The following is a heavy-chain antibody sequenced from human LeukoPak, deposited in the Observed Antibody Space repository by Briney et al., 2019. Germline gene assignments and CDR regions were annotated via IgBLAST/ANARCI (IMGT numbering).Heavy chain of an antibody. V-gene: IGHV1-18*01. CDR2: ISAYNGNT. Sequence: GASVKVSCKASGYTFTSYGISWVRQAPGQGLEWMGWISAYNGNTNYAQKLQGRVTMTTDTSTSTAYMELRSLRSDDTAVYYCARDTNYYDSSGLENPIDYWGQGTLVTVSS. CDR3: ARDTNYYDSSGLENPIDY. J-gene: IGHJ4*02. D-gene: IGHD3-22*01. CDR1: GYTFTSYG.